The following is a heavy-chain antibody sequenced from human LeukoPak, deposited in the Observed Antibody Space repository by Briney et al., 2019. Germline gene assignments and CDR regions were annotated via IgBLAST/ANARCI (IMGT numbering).Heavy chain of an antibody. CDR2: IKQDGSEK. CDR1: GLTFSSYW. D-gene: IGHD7-27*01. V-gene: IGHV3-7*01. CDR3: ASLNWDPTAI. J-gene: IGHJ4*02. Sequence: GGSLRLSCEASGLTFSSYWMSWVRQAPGKGLEWVANIKQDGSEKYYVDSVKGRFTISRDNAKNSLYLQMNSLRAEDTAVYYCASLNWDPTAIWGQGTLVTVSS.